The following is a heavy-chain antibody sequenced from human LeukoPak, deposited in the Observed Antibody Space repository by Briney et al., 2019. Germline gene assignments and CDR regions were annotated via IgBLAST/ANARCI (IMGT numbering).Heavy chain of an antibody. V-gene: IGHV5-51*01. J-gene: IGHJ3*02. Sequence: PGESLKISCKGSGYSFTTFWIAWVRPMSGKGLEWVGTIFPGDFRTRYSPSFEGRVTISADKSISTAYLQWSSLKASDTAMYYCARHRSSGWLGSYDAFDIWGQGTMVTVSS. CDR1: GYSFTTFW. D-gene: IGHD6-19*01. CDR2: IFPGDFRT. CDR3: ARHRSSGWLGSYDAFDI.